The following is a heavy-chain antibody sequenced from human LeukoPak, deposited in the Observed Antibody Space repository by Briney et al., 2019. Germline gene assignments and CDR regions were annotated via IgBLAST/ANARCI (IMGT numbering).Heavy chain of an antibody. V-gene: IGHV3-7*01. Sequence: PGGSLRLSCAASGFIFSSYWMSWVRQSPGKGLEWVANIKPDGSEKDYAHSVKGRFAISSDHAKNSVFLEMNSLSGEDTALYFCARDGLEVAAMDSDNWGQGNLVTVSS. CDR3: ARDGLEVAAMDSDN. J-gene: IGHJ4*02. CDR2: IKPDGSEK. D-gene: IGHD6-19*01. CDR1: GFIFSSYW.